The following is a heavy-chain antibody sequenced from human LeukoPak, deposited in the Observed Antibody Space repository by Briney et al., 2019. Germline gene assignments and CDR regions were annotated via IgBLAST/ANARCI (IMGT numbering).Heavy chain of an antibody. Sequence: GGSLRLSCVASGLTFSRDWMSWVRQAPGKGLEWLANIKHEGSETNYVDSVKGRFTISRDNTTNSLYLQMNSLRAEDTAVYYCVRVGIDYGDYFDYWGQGTLVTVS. J-gene: IGHJ4*02. CDR2: IKHEGSET. CDR1: GLTFSRDW. CDR3: VRVGIDYGDYFDY. D-gene: IGHD4-17*01. V-gene: IGHV3-7*05.